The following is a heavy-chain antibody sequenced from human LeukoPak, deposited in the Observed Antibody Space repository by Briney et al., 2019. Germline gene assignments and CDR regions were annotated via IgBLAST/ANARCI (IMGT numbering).Heavy chain of an antibody. D-gene: IGHD5-18*01. Sequence: SETLSLTCTVSGGSINSYYWSWIRQPPGRGLEWIGSIHYSGSTSYNPSLRSRVTISVDKSKNQFFLKLSSVTATDTAVYYCARVTGYFDYWGQGTLVTVSS. J-gene: IGHJ4*02. CDR2: IHYSGST. CDR1: GGSINSYY. V-gene: IGHV4-59*01. CDR3: ARVTGYFDY.